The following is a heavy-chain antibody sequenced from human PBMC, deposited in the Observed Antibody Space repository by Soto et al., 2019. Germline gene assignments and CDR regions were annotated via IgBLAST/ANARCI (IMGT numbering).Heavy chain of an antibody. Sequence: PGGSLRLCCAASGFTFSSYGVHWVRRAPGKGLEWVSSISSSSSYIYYADSVKGRFTISRDNAKNSLYLQMNSLRAEDTAVYYCARDDPYYYGSGSPDYYYGMDVWGQGTTVTVS. CDR2: ISSSSSYI. J-gene: IGHJ6*02. V-gene: IGHV3-21*01. CDR1: GFTFSSYG. D-gene: IGHD3-10*01. CDR3: ARDDPYYYGSGSPDYYYGMDV.